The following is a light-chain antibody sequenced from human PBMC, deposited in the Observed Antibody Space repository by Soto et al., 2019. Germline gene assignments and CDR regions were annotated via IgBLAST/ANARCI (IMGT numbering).Light chain of an antibody. CDR3: QQYNNWPPWT. Sequence: EIVLTQSPGTLSLYPGERATLSCRASQSVINNYLAWYQQKPGQAPRLLIYGASNRATGIPDRFSGSGSGTDFTLTISRLEPEDFVVYYCQQYNNWPPWTFGQGTKVDIK. CDR2: GAS. CDR1: QSVINNY. V-gene: IGKV3-20*01. J-gene: IGKJ1*01.